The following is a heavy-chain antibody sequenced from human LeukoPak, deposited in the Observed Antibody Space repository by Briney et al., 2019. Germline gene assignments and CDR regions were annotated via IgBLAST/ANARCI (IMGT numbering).Heavy chain of an antibody. CDR1: GFTVSSNY. Sequence: GGSLRLSCAASGFTVSSNYMSWVRQAPGKGLEWVSVIYSGGTTYYADSVKGRFTISRDNSKNTLYLQMNSLRVEDTAVYYCARDIGSGNYFDYWGQGTLVTVSS. CDR3: ARDIGSGNYFDY. V-gene: IGHV3-53*01. J-gene: IGHJ4*02. CDR2: IYSGGTT. D-gene: IGHD1-26*01.